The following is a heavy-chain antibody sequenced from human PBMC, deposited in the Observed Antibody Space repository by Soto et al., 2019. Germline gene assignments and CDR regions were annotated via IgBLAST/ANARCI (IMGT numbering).Heavy chain of an antibody. J-gene: IGHJ4*02. D-gene: IGHD4-17*01. Sequence: PSETLSLTCTVSGGSISSGDYYWSWIRQPPGKGLEWIGYIYYSGSTYYNPSLKSRVTISVDTSKNQFSLKLSSVTAADTAVYYCARVKATVVTSFDYGGQGPLVPV. CDR1: GGSISSGDYY. CDR3: ARVKATVVTSFDY. CDR2: IYYSGST. V-gene: IGHV4-30-4*01.